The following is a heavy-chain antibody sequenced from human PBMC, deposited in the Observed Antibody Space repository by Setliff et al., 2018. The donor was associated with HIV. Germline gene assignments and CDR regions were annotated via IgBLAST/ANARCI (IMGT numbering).Heavy chain of an antibody. CDR3: ARGVHSGGSGWYNWYFDL. J-gene: IGHJ2*01. D-gene: IGHD6-19*01. Sequence: SVKVSCKASGGTFSRHAFSWVRQAPGQGLEWMGGIIPTFDTANYAQKFQVRVTITADKSTNTVYMELNSLRSEDTAMYYCARGVHSGGSGWYNWYFDLWGRGTLVTVSS. V-gene: IGHV1-69*06. CDR2: IIPTFDTA. CDR1: GGTFSRHA.